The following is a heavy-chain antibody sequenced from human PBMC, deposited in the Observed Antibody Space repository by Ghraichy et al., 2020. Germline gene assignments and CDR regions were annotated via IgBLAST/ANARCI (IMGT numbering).Heavy chain of an antibody. CDR3: AREGTGRYFDY. D-gene: IGHD1-14*01. J-gene: IGHJ4*02. CDR1: GGSVANYY. Sequence: SETLSLTCTVSGGSVANYYWSWIRQPPGKGLEWIGFIYYTGSTDYNPSLKSRVTILLDTSKKQFSLKLTSVTAADTAVYYCAREGTGRYFDYWGQGTLVTVSS. V-gene: IGHV4-59*02. CDR2: IYYTGST.